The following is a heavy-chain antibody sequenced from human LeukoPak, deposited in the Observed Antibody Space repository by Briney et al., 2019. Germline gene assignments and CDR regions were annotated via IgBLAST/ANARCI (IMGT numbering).Heavy chain of an antibody. CDR2: ISGNGGRT. CDR3: AKDQPEDAFDI. Sequence: GGSLRLSCAVSGFTFSSYAMSWVRQAPGKGLEWVSTISGNGGRTYYADSVKGRFTISRDNSKNTLYLQLNSLRAEDTAVYYCAKDQPEDAFDIWGQGTMVTVSS. V-gene: IGHV3-23*01. CDR1: GFTFSSYA. J-gene: IGHJ3*02.